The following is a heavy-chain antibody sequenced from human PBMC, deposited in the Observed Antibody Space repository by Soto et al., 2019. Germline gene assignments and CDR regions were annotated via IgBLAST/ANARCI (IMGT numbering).Heavy chain of an antibody. Sequence: QVQLVESGGGVVQPGRSLRLSCAASGFTFRSYGMHWVRQAPGKGLEWVAVIWNDGSERYYADSVKGRFTISRDNSKNTLDRQMNSLGAEEPAVYYCARDRAGVGYNIDVWGQGTTVTVSS. J-gene: IGHJ6*02. D-gene: IGHD5-12*01. CDR1: GFTFRSYG. CDR3: ARDRAGVGYNIDV. CDR2: IWNDGSER. V-gene: IGHV3-33*01.